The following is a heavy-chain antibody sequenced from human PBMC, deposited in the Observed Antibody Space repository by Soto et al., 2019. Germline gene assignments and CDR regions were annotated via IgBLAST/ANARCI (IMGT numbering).Heavy chain of an antibody. D-gene: IGHD3-10*01. J-gene: IGHJ6*02. CDR1: GFTFSRYA. V-gene: IGHV3-23*01. CDR2: ISGSGGST. CDR3: AKGLRRLLRTQYYYGLDV. Sequence: EVQLLESGGGLVQPGGSLRLSCAASGFTFSRYAMSWVRQAPGKGLGWVSSISGSGGSTHYADYVKGRFTVSRDNSKRALSLQMSSVREEDTATYYCAKGLRRLLRTQYYYGLDVWGRGTTVTVSS.